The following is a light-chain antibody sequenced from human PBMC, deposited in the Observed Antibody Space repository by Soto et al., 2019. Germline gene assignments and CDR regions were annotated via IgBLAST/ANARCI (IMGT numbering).Light chain of an antibody. V-gene: IGKV1-5*03. CDR1: QISSW. CDR3: QHYDNYQWT. Sequence: DLPMTQSPSALSASVGDRVTITCRASQISSWVAWYQQKPGKAPKFLIYKASTLESGVPSRFSGSGSGTEFTLTISSLQPDDSATYYCQHYDNYQWTFGQGTKVEIK. CDR2: KAS. J-gene: IGKJ1*01.